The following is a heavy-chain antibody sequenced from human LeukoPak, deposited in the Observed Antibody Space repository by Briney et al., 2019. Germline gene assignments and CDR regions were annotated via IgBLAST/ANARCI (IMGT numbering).Heavy chain of an antibody. CDR2: FHNSGTS. D-gene: IGHD2-2*01. CDR1: DDSISDYY. V-gene: IGHV4-4*08. J-gene: IGHJ2*01. CDR3: ARRPPREGYCSSTSCYGGWYFDL. Sequence: SETLSLTCTVSDDSISDYYRGWIRQPPGKGLEWIGYFHNSGTSTYNPSLKSRVTISVDTSKNQFSLKLSSVTAADTAVYYCARRPPREGYCSSTSCYGGWYFDLWGRGTLVTVSS.